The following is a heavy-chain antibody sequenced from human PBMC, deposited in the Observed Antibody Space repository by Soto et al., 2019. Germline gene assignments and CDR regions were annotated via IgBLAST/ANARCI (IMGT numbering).Heavy chain of an antibody. CDR1: GGSLNSDGFY. CDR2: IYYSGYT. V-gene: IGHV4-31*03. D-gene: IGHD6-6*01. J-gene: IGHJ6*02. Sequence: QVQLQESGPGLVKPSQTLSLTCSVSGGSLNSDGFYWSWIRQHPGKGLEWMGYIYYSGYTYYNPSLKRRITMSVDTSKNLLTMRRSSVTAADTAVYYCARTSYSSSPVYYFMDVWGQGTTVIVSS. CDR3: ARTSYSSSPVYYFMDV.